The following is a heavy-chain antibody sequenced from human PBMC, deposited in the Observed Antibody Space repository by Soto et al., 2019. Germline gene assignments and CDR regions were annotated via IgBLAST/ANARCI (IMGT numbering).Heavy chain of an antibody. CDR2: TYTDGSGT. CDR1: GFTFSNYW. J-gene: IGHJ4*02. V-gene: IGHV3-74*01. Sequence: EVQLVESGGGLVQPGGSLRRSCAASGFTFSNYWMHWVRQAPGKGLVWVSCTYTDGSGTTYADSVKGRFTISRDNAKSTLYLQMNRLRPEDTAVYYCATLNSFGSDYWGRGTLVTVSS. D-gene: IGHD5-18*01. CDR3: ATLNSFGSDY.